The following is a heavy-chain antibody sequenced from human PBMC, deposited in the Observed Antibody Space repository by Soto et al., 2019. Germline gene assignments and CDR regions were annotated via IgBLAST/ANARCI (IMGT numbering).Heavy chain of an antibody. CDR1: GGTFSSYR. D-gene: IGHD6-13*01. Sequence: QVQLVQSGAEVKKPGSSVKVSCKASGGTFSSYRINWVRQAPGQGLEWVGGIVPIYRTVDYAQKFQGRVTITADESARTAYMELRSLKSQDTAVYYCARDSGAKLSSSWGQGTLVTVSS. J-gene: IGHJ4*02. V-gene: IGHV1-69*01. CDR3: ARDSGAKLSSS. CDR2: IVPIYRTV.